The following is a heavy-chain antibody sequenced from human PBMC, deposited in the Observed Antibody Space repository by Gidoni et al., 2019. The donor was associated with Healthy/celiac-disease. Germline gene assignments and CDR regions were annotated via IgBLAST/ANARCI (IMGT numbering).Heavy chain of an antibody. CDR1: GFTFSSYG. CDR2: IWYDGSNK. Sequence: QVQLVESGGGVVQPGRSLRLSCAASGFTFSSYGMHWVRQAPGKGLEWVAVIWYDGSNKYYADSVQGRFTISRDNSKNTLYLQMNSLRAEDTAVYYCARGLDIVVVVAATFFDYWGQGTLVTVSS. D-gene: IGHD2-15*01. J-gene: IGHJ4*02. CDR3: ARGLDIVVVVAATFFDY. V-gene: IGHV3-33*01.